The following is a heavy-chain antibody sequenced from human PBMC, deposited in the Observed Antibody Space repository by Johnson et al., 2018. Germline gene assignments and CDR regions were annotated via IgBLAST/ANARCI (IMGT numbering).Heavy chain of an antibody. CDR1: GYTFTTYD. J-gene: IGHJ6*03. V-gene: IGHV1-8*01. CDR2: MNPNSGNT. Sequence: VQLVESGAEVKKPGASVKVSCKASGYTFTTYDINWVRQATGQGLAWMGWMNPNSGNTGDAQKFQGRVTMNRNTSISTAYMELSSLRSEDTGVYYWARGLGGSYYYSYMDVWGKGTTVTVSS. D-gene: IGHD3-16*01. CDR3: ARGLGGSYYYSYMDV.